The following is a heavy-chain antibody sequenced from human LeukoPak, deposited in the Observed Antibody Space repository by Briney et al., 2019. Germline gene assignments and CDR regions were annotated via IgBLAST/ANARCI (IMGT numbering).Heavy chain of an antibody. V-gene: IGHV1-69*04. J-gene: IGHJ4*02. CDR1: GGTFGNYT. D-gene: IGHD6-13*01. Sequence: GASVKVSCKASGGTFGNYTISWVRQAPGQGLEWVGSIVPILGIANYEQKFQGRVTITADKSTSTAYMELSSLRSEDTAVYYCARDSKIAAAGTFDYWGQGTLVTVSS. CDR2: IVPILGIA. CDR3: ARDSKIAAAGTFDY.